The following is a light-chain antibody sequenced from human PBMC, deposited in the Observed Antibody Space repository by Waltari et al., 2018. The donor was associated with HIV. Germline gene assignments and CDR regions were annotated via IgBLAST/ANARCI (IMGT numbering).Light chain of an antibody. CDR2: WAS. CDR1: QSVLSNSNNKNY. CDR3: QQYYSTPLT. J-gene: IGKJ4*01. Sequence: DIVMTQSPDSLAVSLGERATINCKSSQSVLSNSNNKNYLAWYQQKSGQSPKLLIYWASTRESGVPDRFSGSGSVTDFSLSISSLQAEDVAVYYCQQYYSTPLTFGGGTKVEIK. V-gene: IGKV4-1*01.